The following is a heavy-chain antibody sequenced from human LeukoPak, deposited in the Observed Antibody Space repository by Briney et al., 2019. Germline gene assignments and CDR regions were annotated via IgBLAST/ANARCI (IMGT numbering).Heavy chain of an antibody. D-gene: IGHD5-24*01. J-gene: IGHJ2*01. CDR2: IWYDGRKI. CDR1: GFTTSTYC. CDR3: AGGAYIDGSTDYYFDL. V-gene: IGHV3-33*01. Sequence: RGSLRPSCPPSGFTTSTYCMHCVRQAPGKGLEWVAVIWYDGRKIYYTDSVKGRFTISRDKSKNTLYLQMDNLRAEDTALYSCAGGAYIDGSTDYYFDLWGRGTLVTVSS.